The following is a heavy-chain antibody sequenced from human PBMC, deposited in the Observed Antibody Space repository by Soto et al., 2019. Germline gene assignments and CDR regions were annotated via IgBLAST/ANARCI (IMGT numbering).Heavy chain of an antibody. J-gene: IGHJ6*02. V-gene: IGHV3-23*01. CDR3: AKDGIQLWRPYGMDV. CDR1: GFTFSSYA. D-gene: IGHD5-18*01. Sequence: PGGSLRLSCAASGFTFSSYAMSWVRQAPGKGLEWVSAISGSGGSTYYADSVKGRFTISRDNSKNTLYLQMNSLRAEDTAVYYCAKDGIQLWRPYGMDVWGQGTTVTVSS. CDR2: ISGSGGST.